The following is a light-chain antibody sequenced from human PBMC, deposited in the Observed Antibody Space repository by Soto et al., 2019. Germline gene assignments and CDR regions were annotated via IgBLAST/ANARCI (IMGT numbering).Light chain of an antibody. CDR2: NNN. V-gene: IGLV1-44*01. J-gene: IGLJ1*01. CDR3: AAWDDSLNGLV. Sequence: QCVLTQPPSASGTPGQRVTISCSGSSSNIGSNTVNWYQQLPGTAPKLLIYNNNQRPSGVPDRFSGSKSGTSASLAISGLQSEDEADYYCAAWDDSLNGLVFGTGTKVTVL. CDR1: SSNIGSNT.